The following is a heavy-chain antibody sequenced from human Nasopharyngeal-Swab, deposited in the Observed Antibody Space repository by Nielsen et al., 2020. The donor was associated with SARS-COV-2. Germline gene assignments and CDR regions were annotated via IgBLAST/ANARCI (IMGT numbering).Heavy chain of an antibody. J-gene: IGHJ5*02. CDR1: GYTFNGYG. CDR3: ASVPPWRSEPDH. V-gene: IGHV1-18*04. CDR2: ISVHSGNT. Sequence: ASVKVSCKASGYTFNGYGISLVRQAPGQGLELMVWISVHSGNTNYAQKVQGRVTMTTDMSTSTAYMELRSLRSDDTAVYYCASVPPWRSEPDHWGQGTLVTVSS. D-gene: IGHD1-26*01.